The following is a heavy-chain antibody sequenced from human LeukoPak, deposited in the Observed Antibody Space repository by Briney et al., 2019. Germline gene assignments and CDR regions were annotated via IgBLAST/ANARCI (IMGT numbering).Heavy chain of an antibody. CDR2: IDSKTGNP. CDR1: RYTFTSYG. CDR3: ARDVGYYDSSGYYLGWFDP. J-gene: IGHJ5*02. V-gene: IGHV7-4-1*02. D-gene: IGHD3-22*01. Sequence: AAVKVSCKASRYTFTSYGISWVRQAPGQGLEWMGWIDSKTGNPTYAQGFTGRFVFSLDTSVTTAYLQISSLKAEDTAVYYCARDVGYYDSSGYYLGWFDPWGQGTLVTVSS.